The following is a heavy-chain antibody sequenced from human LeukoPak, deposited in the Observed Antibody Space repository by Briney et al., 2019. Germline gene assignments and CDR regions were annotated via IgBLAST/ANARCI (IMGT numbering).Heavy chain of an antibody. J-gene: IGHJ4*02. CDR2: ISGSGGST. D-gene: IGHD1-1*01. CDR1: GGSIRSYY. CDR3: AKGPNWKYYFDY. Sequence: AETLSLTCTVSGGSIRSYYCSWVRQAPGKGLEWVSAISGSGGSTYYADSVKGRFTISRDNSKNTLYLQMNSLRAEDTAVYYCAKGPNWKYYFDYWGQGTLVTVSS. V-gene: IGHV3-23*01.